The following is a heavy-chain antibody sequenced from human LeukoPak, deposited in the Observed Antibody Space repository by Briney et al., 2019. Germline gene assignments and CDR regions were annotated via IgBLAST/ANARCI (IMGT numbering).Heavy chain of an antibody. CDR2: INHSGST. V-gene: IGHV4-34*01. CDR3: ARGGQQLGTFDY. J-gene: IGHJ4*02. CDR1: GGSFSGYY. Sequence: PSETLSLTCAVYGGSFSGYYWSWIRQPPGKGLEWIGEINHSGSTNYNPSLKSRVTISADTSKNQFSLKLSSVTAADTAVYYCARGGQQLGTFDYWGQGTLVTVSS. D-gene: IGHD6-13*01.